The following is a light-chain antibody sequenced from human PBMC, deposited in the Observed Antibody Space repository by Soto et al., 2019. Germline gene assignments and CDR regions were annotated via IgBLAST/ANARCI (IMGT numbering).Light chain of an antibody. CDR1: QGIANY. V-gene: IGKV1-27*01. Sequence: DIQMTQSPSSLSASVGDRVTITCRASQGIANYLAWYQHKPGKVPNLLIYAASTLQSGVPSRFSGGGSGTDFTLTISSLQPEDVATYYCQKYNSSPRTFCQGTRWIS. CDR3: QKYNSSPRT. CDR2: AAS. J-gene: IGKJ1*01.